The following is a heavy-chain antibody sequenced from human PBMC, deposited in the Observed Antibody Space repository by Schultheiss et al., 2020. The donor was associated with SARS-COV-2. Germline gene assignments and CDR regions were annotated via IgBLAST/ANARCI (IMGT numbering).Heavy chain of an antibody. Sequence: GESLKISCAASGFTVSSNYMSWVRQAPGKGLEWVSVIYSGGSTYYADSVKGRFTISRDNSKNTLYLQMNSLRAEDTAVYYCARAMDIVATMLDYWGQGTLVTVSS. CDR3: ARAMDIVATMLDY. J-gene: IGHJ4*02. CDR2: IYSGGST. CDR1: GFTVSSNY. D-gene: IGHD5-12*01. V-gene: IGHV3-66*02.